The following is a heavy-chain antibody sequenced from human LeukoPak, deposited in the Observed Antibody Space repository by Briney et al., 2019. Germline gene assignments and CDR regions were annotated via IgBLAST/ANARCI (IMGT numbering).Heavy chain of an antibody. CDR2: ISGSGTTT. Sequence: PGGSLRLSCAASGFTFSSYAMSWVRQAPGKGLDWVSAISGSGTTTYTADSVKGRFTISRDSSKNTLFLQMYSLRAEDTAVYYCAKFFPPSGGNSGWNWVIDHWGQGTLVTVSS. V-gene: IGHV3-23*01. CDR3: AKFFPPSGGNSGWNWVIDH. J-gene: IGHJ5*02. D-gene: IGHD6-25*01. CDR1: GFTFSSYA.